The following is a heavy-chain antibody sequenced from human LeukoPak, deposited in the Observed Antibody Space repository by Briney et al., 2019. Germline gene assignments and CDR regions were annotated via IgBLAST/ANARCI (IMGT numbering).Heavy chain of an antibody. Sequence: PGGSLRLSCAASGFTFSSNYMSWVRQAPGKGLEWVSVIYSGGSTYLSGSVKGGFTISRDNSKNTLYLQMNSLRAEDTAVYYCARAAREYCGGDCYPYYYYYYMDVWGKGTTVTVSS. J-gene: IGHJ6*03. V-gene: IGHV3-53*01. CDR1: GFTFSSNY. CDR2: IYSGGST. D-gene: IGHD2-21*02. CDR3: ARAAREYCGGDCYPYYYYYYMDV.